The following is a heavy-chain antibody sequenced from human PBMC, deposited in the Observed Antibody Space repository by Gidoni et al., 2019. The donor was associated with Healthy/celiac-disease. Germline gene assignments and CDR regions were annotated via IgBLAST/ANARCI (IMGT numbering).Heavy chain of an antibody. V-gene: IGHV3-30*18. CDR1: GFPFSSYG. J-gene: IGHJ3*02. D-gene: IGHD1-26*01. CDR3: AKDQGVVGATLNAFDI. Sequence: QVQLLESVGGVVQPGRSLLLSCSASGFPFSSYGMHRVRQAPGKGLEWVAVIAYDGINKYYADSGKGRFTISRDNSKNTLYLQMNSLRAEDTAVYYCAKDQGVVGATLNAFDIWGQGTMVTVSS. CDR2: IAYDGINK.